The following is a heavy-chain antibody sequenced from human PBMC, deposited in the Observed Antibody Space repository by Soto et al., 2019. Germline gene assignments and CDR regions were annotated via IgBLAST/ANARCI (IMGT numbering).Heavy chain of an antibody. CDR3: TTDLGAAPHADF. CDR1: GFTFSNAW. Sequence: GGSLRLSCAVSGFTFSNAWMTWVRQAPGKGLEWVGRVKSNAHGGTSDYAAPVKGRFTVSRDDSKNTIYLQMNSLKSEDTAVYYCTTDLGAAPHADFWGQGTLVTVSS. CDR2: VKSNAHGGTS. D-gene: IGHD6-13*01. J-gene: IGHJ4*02. V-gene: IGHV3-15*07.